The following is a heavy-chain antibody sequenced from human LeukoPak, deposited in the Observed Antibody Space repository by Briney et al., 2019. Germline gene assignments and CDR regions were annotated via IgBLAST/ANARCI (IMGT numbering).Heavy chain of an antibody. CDR3: ARELLWFGKVPEPYMDV. D-gene: IGHD3-10*01. Sequence: SGPTLVNPTQTLTLTCTFSGFSLSTSGVGVGWIRQPPGKALEWLALIYWNDDKRYSPSLKSRLTITKDTSKNQVVLTMTNMDPVDTATYYCARELLWFGKVPEPYMDVWGKRTTVTVSS. CDR1: GFSLSTSGVG. J-gene: IGHJ6*03. CDR2: IYWNDDK. V-gene: IGHV2-5*01.